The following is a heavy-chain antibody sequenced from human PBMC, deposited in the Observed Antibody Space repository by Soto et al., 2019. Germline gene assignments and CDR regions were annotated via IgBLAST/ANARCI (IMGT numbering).Heavy chain of an antibody. CDR1: GYTFIGFS. Sequence: QEQLVQSGPEVKKPGASVKVSCESSGYTFIGFSLHWVRQAPGQGLEWMGWINPKNGDTYYAQKFQGRVTMTRDTSINTVYMGLNSLKSDDTAVYYCSKGRWTVGHCSGGSCYDGMDVWGQGTTVTVSS. CDR3: SKGRWTVGHCSGGSCYDGMDV. CDR2: INPKNGDT. J-gene: IGHJ6*02. D-gene: IGHD2-15*01. V-gene: IGHV1-2*02.